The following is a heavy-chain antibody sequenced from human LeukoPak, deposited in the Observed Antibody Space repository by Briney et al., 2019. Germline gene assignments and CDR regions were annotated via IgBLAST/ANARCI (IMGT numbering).Heavy chain of an antibody. CDR2: ISSSGSTI. D-gene: IGHD6-6*01. V-gene: IGHV3-11*04. Sequence: GGSLRLSCAASGFTFSDYYMSWIRQAPGKGLEWVSYISSSGSTIYYADSVKGRFTISRDNAKNSLYLQMNSLRAEDTAVYYCARDGYEPLALDGTIAARPGGVYYYYYYMDVWGKGTTVTVSS. CDR3: ARDGYEPLALDGTIAARPGGVYYYYYYMDV. J-gene: IGHJ6*03. CDR1: GFTFSDYY.